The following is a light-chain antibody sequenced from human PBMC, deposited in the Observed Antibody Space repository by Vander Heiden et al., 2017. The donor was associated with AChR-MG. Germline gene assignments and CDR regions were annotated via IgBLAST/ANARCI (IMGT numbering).Light chain of an antibody. J-gene: IGLJ2*01. CDR3: CSYAGSSTLV. CDR1: SSDVGSYNL. CDR2: EVS. Sequence: SALTQPASVSGSPGPSITISCTGTSSDVGSYNLVSWYQQHPGKAPKLMIYEVSKRPSGVSNRCSGSKSGNTASLTISGLQAEDEADYYCCSYAGSSTLVFGGGTKLTVL. V-gene: IGLV2-23*02.